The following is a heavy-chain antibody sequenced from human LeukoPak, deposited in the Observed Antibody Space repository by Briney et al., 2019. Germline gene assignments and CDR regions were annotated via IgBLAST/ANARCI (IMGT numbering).Heavy chain of an antibody. V-gene: IGHV3-66*01. CDR2: IYSGGST. J-gene: IGHJ3*02. D-gene: IGHD3-10*01. CDR1: GFTVSSNY. Sequence: GGSLRLSCAASGFTVSSNYMSWVRQAPGKGLEWVSVIYSGGSTYYADSVKGRFTISRDNSKNTLYLQMNSLRAEDTAVYYCARESVLLWFGDAFDIWGQGTMVTVSS. CDR3: ARESVLLWFGDAFDI.